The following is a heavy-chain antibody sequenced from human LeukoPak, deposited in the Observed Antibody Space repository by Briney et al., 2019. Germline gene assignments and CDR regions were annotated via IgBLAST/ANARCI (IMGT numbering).Heavy chain of an antibody. CDR3: VKFEERGYTYGTLFQS. V-gene: IGHV3-23*01. Sequence: GGSLRLSCVVSGFRIRSNSMSWVRQAPGKGLEWVSGISDNGESTYYALSVGGRFTISRDNSKNTLYLQMKSLRAEDTAVYYCVKFEERGYTYGTLFQSWGQGTRVTVSS. D-gene: IGHD5-18*01. CDR2: ISDNGEST. J-gene: IGHJ4*02. CDR1: GFRIRSNS.